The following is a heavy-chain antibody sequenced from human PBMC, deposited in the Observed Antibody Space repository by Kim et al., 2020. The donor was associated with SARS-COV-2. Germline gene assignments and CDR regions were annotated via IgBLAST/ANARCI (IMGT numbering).Heavy chain of an antibody. CDR2: INHSGST. V-gene: IGHV4-34*01. J-gene: IGHJ4*02. CDR1: GGSFSGYY. Sequence: SETLSLTCAVYGGSFSGYYWSWIRQPPGKGLEWIGEINHSGSTNYNPSLKSRVTISVDTSKNQLSLKLSSVTAADTAVYYCARVLGSSGWYYFDYWGQGTLVTVSS. D-gene: IGHD6-19*01. CDR3: ARVLGSSGWYYFDY.